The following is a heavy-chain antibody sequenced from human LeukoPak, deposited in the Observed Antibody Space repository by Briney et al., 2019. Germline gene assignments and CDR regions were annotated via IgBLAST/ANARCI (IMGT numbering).Heavy chain of an antibody. V-gene: IGHV3-73*01. D-gene: IGHD2-2*01. CDR1: GFTFSGSA. J-gene: IGHJ4*02. CDR3: IPAGSNHDY. Sequence: GGSLRLSCAASGFTFSGSAMHWVRQASGKGLEWVGRIRSEANSYATAYAASVKGRFTISRDDSKNTAYLQMNSLKTEDTAVYYCIPAGSNHDYWGQGTLVTVSS. CDR2: IRSEANSYAT.